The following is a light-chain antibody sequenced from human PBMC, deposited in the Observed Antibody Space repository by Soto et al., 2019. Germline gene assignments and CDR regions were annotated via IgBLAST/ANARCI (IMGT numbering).Light chain of an antibody. Sequence: DIVMTQSPLSLPVTPGEPASIACSSSQFIDSYLAWYRQIPGQAPRLLIYDASNRATGIPDRFSGGGSGTDFTLTISSLEPEDFAVYYCQQRSNLPPTFGQGTRLEIK. V-gene: IGKV3-11*01. CDR2: DAS. J-gene: IGKJ5*01. CDR1: QFIDSY. CDR3: QQRSNLPPT.